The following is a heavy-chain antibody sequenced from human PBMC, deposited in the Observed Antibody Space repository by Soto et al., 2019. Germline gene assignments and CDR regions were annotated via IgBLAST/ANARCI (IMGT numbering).Heavy chain of an antibody. CDR3: ARRVVATAFYFDY. D-gene: IGHD5-12*01. CDR2: IYYSGST. J-gene: IGHJ4*02. V-gene: IGHV4-31*03. CDR1: GGSISSGGYY. Sequence: SETLSLTCTVSGGSISSGGYYWSWIRQHPGKGLEWIGYIYYSGSTYYNPSLKSRVTISVDTSKNQFSLKLSSVTAADTAVYYCARRVVATAFYFDYWGQGTLVTV.